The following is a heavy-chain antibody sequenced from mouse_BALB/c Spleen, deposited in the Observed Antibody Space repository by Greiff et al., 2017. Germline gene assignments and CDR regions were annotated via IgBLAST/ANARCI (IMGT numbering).Heavy chain of an antibody. Sequence: EVNLVESGGDLVKPGGSLKLSCAASGFTFSSYGMSWVRQTPDKRLEWVATISSGGSYTYYPDSVKGRFTISRDNAKNTLYLQMSSLKSEDTAMYYCARLITTANAMDYWGQGTSVTVSS. V-gene: IGHV5-6*01. CDR3: ARLITTANAMDY. CDR1: GFTFSSYG. D-gene: IGHD1-2*01. J-gene: IGHJ4*01. CDR2: ISSGGSYT.